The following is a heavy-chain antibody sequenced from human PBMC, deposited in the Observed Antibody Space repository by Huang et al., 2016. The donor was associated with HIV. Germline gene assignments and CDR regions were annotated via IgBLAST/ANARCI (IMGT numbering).Heavy chain of an antibody. CDR2: INSDGSSS. CDR1: GFTFSSYW. CDR3: VRDPRIQSWLNYFDY. J-gene: IGHJ4*02. V-gene: IGHV3-74*01. D-gene: IGHD3-22*01. Sequence: EVQLVESGGGLVQPGGSLRLSCAASGFTFSSYWMHWVRQVPGKVLVWFSRINSDGSSSGYADSVKGLFTISRDNAKNTVNLQMNSLRVEDTGVYYCVRDPRIQSWLNYFDYWGQGTLVSVSS.